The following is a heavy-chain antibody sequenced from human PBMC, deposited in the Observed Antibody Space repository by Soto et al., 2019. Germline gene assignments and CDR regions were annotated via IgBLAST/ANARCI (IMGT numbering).Heavy chain of an antibody. V-gene: IGHV6-1*01. J-gene: IGHJ6*02. Sequence: SQTLSLTCAISGDSVSGNSAAWNVIRQSPSRGLEWLGRTYYKSKWNNDYALSVKSRITINPDTSKNQFSLHLYSVTPEDTAVYYCTGITWFRGMDVWGQGTPVTVSS. D-gene: IGHD3-10*01. CDR3: TGITWFRGMDV. CDR2: TYYKSKWNN. CDR1: GDSVSGNSAA.